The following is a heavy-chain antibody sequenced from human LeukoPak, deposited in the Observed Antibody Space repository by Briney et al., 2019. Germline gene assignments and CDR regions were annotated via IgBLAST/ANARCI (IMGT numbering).Heavy chain of an antibody. J-gene: IGHJ4*02. CDR3: ARVPWGGY. V-gene: IGHV4-38-2*02. Sequence: SETLSLTCTVSGYSISSGYYWGWIRQPPGKGLEWIGEINHSGSTNYNPSLKSRVTISVDTSKNQFSLRLSSVTAADTAVYYCARVPWGGYWGQGTLVTVSS. CDR1: GYSISSGYY. CDR2: INHSGST. D-gene: IGHD3-16*01.